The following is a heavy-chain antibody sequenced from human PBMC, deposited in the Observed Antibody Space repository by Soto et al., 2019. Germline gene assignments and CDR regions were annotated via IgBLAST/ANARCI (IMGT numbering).Heavy chain of an antibody. CDR2: IIPIFGTA. J-gene: IGHJ6*02. Sequence: ASVKVSCKASGGTFSSYAISWVRQAPGQGLEWMGGIIPIFGTANYAQKFQGRVTITADESTSTAYMELSSLRSEDTAVYYCARDGSRRVPCGMDVWGQGTTVTVSS. V-gene: IGHV1-69*13. CDR3: ARDGSRRVPCGMDV. CDR1: GGTFSSYA.